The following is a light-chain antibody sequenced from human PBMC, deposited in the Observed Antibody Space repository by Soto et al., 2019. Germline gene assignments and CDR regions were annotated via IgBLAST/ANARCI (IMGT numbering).Light chain of an antibody. J-gene: IGKJ3*01. CDR2: AAS. CDR3: QKYNRAPIT. CDR1: QGFHNY. Sequence: DIQMTHYQSSLSTSVGDRVTITCRASQGFHNYLAWYPQKPGKVPKLLIYAASTLQSGVPARCSGTGSGIDITLTISSLQPEDVATYYCQKYNRAPITFGPGTTGDIK. V-gene: IGKV1-27*01.